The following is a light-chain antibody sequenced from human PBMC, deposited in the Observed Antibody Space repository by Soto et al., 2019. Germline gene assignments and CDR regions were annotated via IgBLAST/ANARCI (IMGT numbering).Light chain of an antibody. CDR1: VSNIGSNT. CDR2: SND. V-gene: IGLV1-44*01. CDR3: AAWDDSLNVYV. Sequence: QSVLTQPPSASGPPGQRVTISCSGSVSNIGSNTVNWYQHLPGTAPRFLIYSNDQRPSGVPDRVSGSKSGTSASLAISGLQSEDEADYYCAAWDDSLNVYVFGTGTKLTV. J-gene: IGLJ1*01.